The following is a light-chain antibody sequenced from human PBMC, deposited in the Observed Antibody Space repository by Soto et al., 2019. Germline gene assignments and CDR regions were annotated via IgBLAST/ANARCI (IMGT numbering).Light chain of an antibody. V-gene: IGLV2-8*01. J-gene: IGLJ1*01. CDR3: SSYAGSSNYV. CDR2: DVS. Sequence: QSALTQPPSASGSPGQSVTISCTGTSSDIGSYNYVSWYQQHPGKAPQLMIYDVSKRPSGVPDRFAGSTSANTASPTVAGLQAEDADDYYCSSYAGSSNYVFGAGTKLTVL. CDR1: SSDIGSYNY.